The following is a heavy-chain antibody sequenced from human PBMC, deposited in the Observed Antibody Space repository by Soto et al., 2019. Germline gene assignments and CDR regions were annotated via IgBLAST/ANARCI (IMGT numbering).Heavy chain of an antibody. CDR2: IYYSGST. J-gene: IGHJ4*02. CDR3: ARHVLIAAAAFDY. CDR1: GGSISSSSYY. D-gene: IGHD6-13*01. V-gene: IGHV4-39*01. Sequence: LTCTVSGGSISSSSYYWGWIRQPPGKGLEWIGSIYYSGSTYYNPSLKSRVTISVDTSKNQFSLKLSSVTAADTAVYYCARHVLIAAAAFDYWGQGTLVTVSS.